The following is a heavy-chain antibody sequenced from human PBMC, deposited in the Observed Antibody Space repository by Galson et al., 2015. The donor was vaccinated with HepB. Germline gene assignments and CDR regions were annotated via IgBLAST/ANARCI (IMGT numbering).Heavy chain of an antibody. D-gene: IGHD3-10*02. Sequence: SLRLSCAASGFTFRNFAMKWVRQAPGKGLEWVSVIGPASRNIHYADSVRGRFTISRDDAKNMVYLEMNSLRVEDTAVYYCATYVQTGMDVWGQGTRVTASS. J-gene: IGHJ6*02. V-gene: IGHV3-23*01. CDR1: GFTFRNFA. CDR2: IGPASRNI. CDR3: ATYVQTGMDV.